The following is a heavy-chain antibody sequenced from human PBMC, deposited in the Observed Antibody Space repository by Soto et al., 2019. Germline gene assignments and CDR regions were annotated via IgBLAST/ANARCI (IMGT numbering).Heavy chain of an antibody. D-gene: IGHD5-18*01. CDR3: ARVLDPGYSYGFDY. CDR1: GFTFSSYW. CDR2: INSDGSST. J-gene: IGHJ4*02. V-gene: IGHV3-74*01. Sequence: GGSLRLSCAASGFTFSSYWMYWFRQAPGKGLVWVSRINSDGSSTSYADSVKGRFTISRDNAKNTLYLQMNSLRAEDTAVYYCARVLDPGYSYGFDYGGQGTLVTVPS.